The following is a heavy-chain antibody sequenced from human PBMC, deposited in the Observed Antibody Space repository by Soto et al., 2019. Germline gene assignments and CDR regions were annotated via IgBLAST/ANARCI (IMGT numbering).Heavy chain of an antibody. J-gene: IGHJ1*01. CDR3: AKVGRSSGWYRGGLFFQH. V-gene: IGHV3-23*01. CDR2: VLGSGGST. Sequence: EVQLLESGGGLVQPGESLRLSCAASGFTFSSYAMSWVRQAPGKGLEWVSAVLGSGGSTYYADSVKGRFTISRDNSKNTLYLQMNTLRADDTAVYYCAKVGRSSGWYRGGLFFQHWGQGTLVTVSS. D-gene: IGHD6-19*01. CDR1: GFTFSSYA.